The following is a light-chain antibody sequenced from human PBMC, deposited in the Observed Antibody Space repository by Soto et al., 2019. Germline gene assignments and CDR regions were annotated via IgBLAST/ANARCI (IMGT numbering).Light chain of an antibody. CDR3: AAWDDSLNGDV. CDR2: RNN. V-gene: IGLV1-44*01. Sequence: QSVLTQPPSASGTPGQRVTISCSGSSSNIGTNTVNWYRHLPGTAPKLLIYRNNERPSGVPDRFSGSKSGTSASLAISGLQSEDEADYYCAAWDDSLNGDVFGTGTKVTVL. CDR1: SSNIGTNT. J-gene: IGLJ1*01.